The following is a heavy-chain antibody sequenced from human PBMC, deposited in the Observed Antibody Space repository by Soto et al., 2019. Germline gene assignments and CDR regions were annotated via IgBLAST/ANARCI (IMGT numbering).Heavy chain of an antibody. Sequence: GASVKVSCKASGGTFSSDATDWVRQAPGQGLEWMGGIIPNFGTTNYAQKFQGRATITADESTSTVYMELSSLRSEDTAVYYCARDPVDTSMLTGYYGMDVWGQGTTVTVSS. V-gene: IGHV1-69*13. D-gene: IGHD5-18*01. CDR3: ARDPVDTSMLTGYYGMDV. J-gene: IGHJ6*02. CDR2: IIPNFGTT. CDR1: GGTFSSDA.